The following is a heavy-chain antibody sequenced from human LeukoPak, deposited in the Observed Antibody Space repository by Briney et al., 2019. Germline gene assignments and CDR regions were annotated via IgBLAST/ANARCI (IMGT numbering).Heavy chain of an antibody. V-gene: IGHV3-33*01. Sequence: GGSLRLSCAASGFTFSSYGMHWVRQAPGKGLEWVGVIWYDGSNKYYADSVKGRFTISRDNSKNTLYLQMNSLRAEDTAVYYCARDGYYYDSSGYYFDYWGQGTLVTVSS. CDR3: ARDGYYYDSSGYYFDY. CDR2: IWYDGSNK. D-gene: IGHD3-22*01. J-gene: IGHJ4*02. CDR1: GFTFSSYG.